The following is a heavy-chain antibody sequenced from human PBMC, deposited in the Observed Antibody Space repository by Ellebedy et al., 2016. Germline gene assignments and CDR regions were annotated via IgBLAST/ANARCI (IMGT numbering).Heavy chain of an antibody. J-gene: IGHJ4*02. V-gene: IGHV3-23*01. Sequence: GGSLRLXXAASGFTFSSYAMSWVRQAPGKGLEWVSAISGSGGSTYYADSVKGRFTISRDNSKNTLYLQMNSLRAEDTAVYYCAKDPNYDFWSSFDYWGQGTLVTVSS. CDR3: AKDPNYDFWSSFDY. CDR1: GFTFSSYA. CDR2: ISGSGGST. D-gene: IGHD3-3*01.